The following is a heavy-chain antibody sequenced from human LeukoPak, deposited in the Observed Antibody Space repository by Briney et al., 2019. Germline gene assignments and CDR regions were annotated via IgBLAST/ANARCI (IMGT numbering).Heavy chain of an antibody. CDR3: ARLADVAMGPFDY. D-gene: IGHD5-18*01. V-gene: IGHV5-51*01. CDR1: GYXLTSYW. CDR2: IYPGDSDT. Sequence: GESLKISCNGSGYXLTSYWICWVRQMPGKGLEWMGIIYPGDSDTRYNPSFQGQVTISADKSISTAYLQWSSLRASDTAMYYCARLADVAMGPFDYWGQGTLVTVSS. J-gene: IGHJ4*02.